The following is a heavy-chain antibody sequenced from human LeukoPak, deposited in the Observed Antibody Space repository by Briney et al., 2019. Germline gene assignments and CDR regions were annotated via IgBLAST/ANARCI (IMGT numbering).Heavy chain of an antibody. CDR3: GRRDYYDIKD. CDR1: GFTFSDFG. D-gene: IGHD3-22*01. CDR2: IWYDGSKK. Sequence: GGSLRLSCAASGFTFSDFGMHWVRQAPGKGLEWVAFIWYDGSKKYYADSVKGRFTTSRDNSKNTLYLQMNSLRAEDTAVYYCGRRDYYDIKDWGQGTLVTVSS. J-gene: IGHJ4*02. V-gene: IGHV3-30*02.